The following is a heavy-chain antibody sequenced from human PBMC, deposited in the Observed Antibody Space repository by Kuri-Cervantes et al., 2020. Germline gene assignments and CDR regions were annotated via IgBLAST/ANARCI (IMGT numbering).Heavy chain of an antibody. CDR3: ARLAGVLHFDY. D-gene: IGHD3-16*01. J-gene: IGHJ4*02. CDR2: IYYSGST. Sequence: SETLSLTCTVSGGSISSGDYYWGWIRQPPGKGLEWIGSIYYSGSTYYNPSLKSRVTISVDTSKNQFSLKLSSVTAADTAVYYCARLAGVLHFDYWGQGTLVTVSS. V-gene: IGHV4-39*01. CDR1: GGSISSGDYY.